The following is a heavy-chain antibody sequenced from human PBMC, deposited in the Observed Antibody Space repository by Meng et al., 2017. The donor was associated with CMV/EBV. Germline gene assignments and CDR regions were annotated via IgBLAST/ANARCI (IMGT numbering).Heavy chain of an antibody. CDR3: ARGSRRLPRFNWFDP. CDR2: INHSGST. V-gene: IGHV4-34*01. Sequence: QGQLQQVGAGLLKPSETLSPTCAVYGGSFSGYYWSWIRQPPGKGLEWIGEINHSGSTNYNPSLKSRVTISVDTSKNQFSLKLSSVTAADTAVYYCARGSRRLPRFNWFDPWGQGTLVTVSS. J-gene: IGHJ5*02. CDR1: GGSFSGYY. D-gene: IGHD3-3*01.